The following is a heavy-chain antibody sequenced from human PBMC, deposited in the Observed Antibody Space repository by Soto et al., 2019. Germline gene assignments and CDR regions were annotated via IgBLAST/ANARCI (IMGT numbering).Heavy chain of an antibody. Sequence: SETLSLTCTVSGGSLSSSSYYWGWIRQPPGEGLEWIGSISYSGSTYYYPSLKSRVTISVDTSKNQFSLELSSVTAADTAMYYCARLYSYDSSGYLGDYWGQGTLVTVS. J-gene: IGHJ4*02. V-gene: IGHV4-39*01. CDR2: ISYSGST. D-gene: IGHD3-22*01. CDR3: ARLYSYDSSGYLGDY. CDR1: GGSLSSSSYY.